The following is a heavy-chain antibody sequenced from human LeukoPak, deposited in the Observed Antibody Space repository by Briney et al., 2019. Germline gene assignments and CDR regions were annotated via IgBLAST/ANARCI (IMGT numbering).Heavy chain of an antibody. CDR1: GYTLTSYG. J-gene: IGHJ4*02. CDR2: ISAYNGNT. CDR3: ARDAYYYDSSGYTYFDY. V-gene: IGHV1-18*01. Sequence: ASVKVSCKASGYTLTSYGISWVRQAPGQGLEWMGWISAYNGNTNYAQKLQGRVTMTTDTSTSTAYMELRSLRSDDTAVYYCARDAYYYDSSGYTYFDYWGQGTLVTVSS. D-gene: IGHD3-22*01.